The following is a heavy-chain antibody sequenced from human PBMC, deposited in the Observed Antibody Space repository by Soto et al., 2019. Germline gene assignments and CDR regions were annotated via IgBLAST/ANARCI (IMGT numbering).Heavy chain of an antibody. CDR2: IYYSGCT. CDR1: GGSISSGGYY. CDR3: ARSTRGAYYYGSGSYYYFKC. V-gene: IGHV4-31*03. J-gene: IGHJ4*02. Sequence: SETLSLTCTVSGGSISSGGYYWSWIRQHPGKGLEWIGYIYYSGCTYYNPSLKSRVTISVDTSKNQFSLKLSSVTAADTAVYYCARSTRGAYYYGSGSYYYFKCWDQGTLGTVST. D-gene: IGHD3-10*01.